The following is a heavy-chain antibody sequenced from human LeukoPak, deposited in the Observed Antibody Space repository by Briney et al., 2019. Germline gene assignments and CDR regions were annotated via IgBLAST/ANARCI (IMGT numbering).Heavy chain of an antibody. V-gene: IGHV1-8*03. Sequence: GASVKVSCKTSGYTFTDYDVHGVRQAPGQGLEWMGWINPNSASTNYAQRLQGRVTFTRDTSLSIAYMELSSLTAEDAAVYFCARGDFGETNTAFDVWGQGTLVAVSS. CDR1: GYTFTDYD. D-gene: IGHD4-17*01. CDR2: INPNSAST. CDR3: ARGDFGETNTAFDV. J-gene: IGHJ3*01.